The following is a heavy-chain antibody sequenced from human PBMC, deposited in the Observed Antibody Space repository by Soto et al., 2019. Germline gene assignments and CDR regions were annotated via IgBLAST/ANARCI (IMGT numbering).Heavy chain of an antibody. J-gene: IGHJ4*02. CDR2: VYRTGST. Sequence: QVQLQESGPGLVKPSGTLSLTCAVSGGSISTSNWWSWVRQPPGKGLEWIGEVYRTGSTNYNPYLGSRLNISVDKSKNQFSLKLTSVTAADTAVYYCARARATIAAAAIFDCWGQGTLVTVSS. CDR1: GGSISTSNW. D-gene: IGHD6-13*01. V-gene: IGHV4-4*02. CDR3: ARARATIAAAAIFDC.